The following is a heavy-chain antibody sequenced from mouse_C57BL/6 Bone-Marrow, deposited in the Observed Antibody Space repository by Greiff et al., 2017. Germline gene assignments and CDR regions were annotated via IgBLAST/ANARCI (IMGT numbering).Heavy chain of an antibody. V-gene: IGHV1-62-2*01. J-gene: IGHJ2*01. CDR1: GYIFTDYT. CDR3: ARHERYYDYEGYVDY. D-gene: IGHD2-4*01. CDR2: FYPASGSI. Sequence: QVQLQQSGAELVKPGASVKLSCKASGYIFTDYTIHWVKQRSGQGLEWIGWFYPASGSIKYNERFKDKATLTADKSSITVYMELSRLTSEDSAVYFCARHERYYDYEGYVDYGGQGTTLTVSA.